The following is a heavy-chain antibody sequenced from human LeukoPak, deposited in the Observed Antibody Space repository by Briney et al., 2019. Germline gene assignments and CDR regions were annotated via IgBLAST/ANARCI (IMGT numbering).Heavy chain of an antibody. CDR1: GFIFSTYA. V-gene: IGHV3-64*01. J-gene: IGHJ4*02. D-gene: IGHD6-19*01. CDR3: AKESATSGWLFDY. CDR2: ISNHGGST. Sequence: GGSLRLSCAASGFIFSTYAMHWVRQAPGKGLEYVSAISNHGGSTYYANSVKGRFIISRDNSKNTLYLQMGNLRIEDMAVYYCAKESATSGWLFDYWGQGTLVTVSS.